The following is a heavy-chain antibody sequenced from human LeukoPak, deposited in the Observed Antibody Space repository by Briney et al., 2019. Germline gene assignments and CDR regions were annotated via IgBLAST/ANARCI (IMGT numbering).Heavy chain of an antibody. J-gene: IGHJ3*02. V-gene: IGHV1-3*01. CDR3: ARASIWFGNAFDI. D-gene: IGHD3-10*01. Sequence: GASVKLSCKAAGYTFTSYAMHWVRQAPGQRLEWMGWINAGNGNTKYSQKCQGRVTITRDTSASTAYMELSSLRSEDPAVYYCARASIWFGNAFDIWGQGTMVTVSS. CDR2: INAGNGNT. CDR1: GYTFTSYA.